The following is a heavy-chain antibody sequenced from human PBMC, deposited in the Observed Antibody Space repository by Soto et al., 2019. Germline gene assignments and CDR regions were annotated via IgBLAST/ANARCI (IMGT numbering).Heavy chain of an antibody. CDR1: GYTFTSYA. D-gene: IGHD6-13*01. CDR2: INAGNGNT. V-gene: IGHV1-3*01. J-gene: IGHJ1*01. CDR3: ARDPRSSSWYGYFQH. Sequence: ASVKVSCKASGYTFTSYAMHWVRQAPGQRLEWMGWINAGNGNTKYSQKFQGRVTITRDTSASTAYMELSSLRSEDTAVYYCARDPRSSSWYGYFQHWGQGTLVTVSS.